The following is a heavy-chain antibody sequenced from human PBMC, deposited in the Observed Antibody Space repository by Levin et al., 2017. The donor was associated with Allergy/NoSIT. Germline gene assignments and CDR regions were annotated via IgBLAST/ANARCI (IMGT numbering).Heavy chain of an antibody. CDR3: AIGQDCSTSSCYFGFDY. CDR2: ISSSSSSI. V-gene: IGHV3-48*01. J-gene: IGHJ4*02. Sequence: PGGSLRLSCAASGFSFRTYSMNWVRQAPGKGLEWVSYISSSSSSIYYGDSVKGRFSISRDNAENSLYLQMNSLRAEDTAVYYCAIGQDCSTSSCYFGFDYWGQGTLVTVSS. D-gene: IGHD2-2*01. CDR1: GFSFRTYS.